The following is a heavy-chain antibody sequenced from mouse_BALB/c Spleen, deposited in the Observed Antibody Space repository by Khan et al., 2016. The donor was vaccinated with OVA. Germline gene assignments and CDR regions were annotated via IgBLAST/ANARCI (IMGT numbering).Heavy chain of an antibody. D-gene: IGHD2-4*01. CDR3: ARKDYYDYDPFPY. Sequence: EVELVESGPGLVKPSQSLSLTCTVTGYSITSEFAWNWIRQFPGNILEWMGYISYSGNTGYKPFLKSLISITRDTSRNQFFLQLNSVTTDDTATYYCARKDYYDYDPFPYWGQGTLVTVSA. CDR2: ISYSGNT. J-gene: IGHJ3*01. V-gene: IGHV3-2*02. CDR1: GYSITSEFA.